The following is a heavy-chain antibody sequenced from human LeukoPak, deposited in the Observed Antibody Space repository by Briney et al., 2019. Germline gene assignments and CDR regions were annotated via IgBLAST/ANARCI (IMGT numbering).Heavy chain of an antibody. CDR3: ALGGYLYGTTFDY. J-gene: IGHJ4*02. D-gene: IGHD5-18*01. Sequence: PGGSLRLSCAASGFTVSSNLMSWVRQAPGKGQEWASAIFVGGGTYYADSVKGRFTISSDNSKNTLYLQMNSLRAEDTAVYYCALGGYLYGTTFDYWGQGTLVTVSS. CDR1: GFTVSSNL. V-gene: IGHV3-66*01. CDR2: IFVGGGT.